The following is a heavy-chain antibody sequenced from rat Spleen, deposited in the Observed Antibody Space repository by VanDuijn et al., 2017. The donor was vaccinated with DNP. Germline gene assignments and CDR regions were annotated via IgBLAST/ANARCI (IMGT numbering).Heavy chain of an antibody. CDR3: VRPDYYDGSYPHY. V-gene: IGHV5S13*01. CDR1: GFTFNNYW. D-gene: IGHD1-12*02. CDR2: ISTGGGNT. Sequence: EVQLVESGGDLVQPGRSLKLSCVASGFTFNNYWMAWVRQAPTKGLEWVASISTGGGNTYYRDSVKGRFTISRDNAKNTQYLQMNSLRSEDMATYYCVRPDYYDGSYPHYWGQGVMVTVSS. J-gene: IGHJ2*01.